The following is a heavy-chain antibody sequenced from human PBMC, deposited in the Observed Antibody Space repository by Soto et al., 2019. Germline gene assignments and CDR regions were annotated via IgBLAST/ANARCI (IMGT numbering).Heavy chain of an antibody. D-gene: IGHD6-19*01. CDR2: IIPIFGTA. V-gene: IGHV1-69*13. J-gene: IGHJ4*02. Sequence: GASVKVSCKASGGTFSSYAISWVRQAPGQGLEWMGGIIPIFGTANYAQKFQGRVTITAGESTSTAYMELSSLRSEDTAVYYCAREVSGWYYFDYWGQGTLVTVSS. CDR3: AREVSGWYYFDY. CDR1: GGTFSSYA.